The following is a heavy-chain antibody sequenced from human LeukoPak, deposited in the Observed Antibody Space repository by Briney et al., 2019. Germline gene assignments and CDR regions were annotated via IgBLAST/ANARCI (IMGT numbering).Heavy chain of an antibody. CDR1: GYTLTELS. CDR3: ATAFWSGYYRDY. J-gene: IGHJ4*02. Sequence: ASVKVSCKVSGYTLTELSMHLVRQAPGKGLEWMGGFDPEDGETIYAQKFQGRVTMTEDTSTDTAYMELSSLRSEDTAVYYCATAFWSGYYRDYWGQGTLVTVSS. V-gene: IGHV1-24*01. D-gene: IGHD3-3*01. CDR2: FDPEDGET.